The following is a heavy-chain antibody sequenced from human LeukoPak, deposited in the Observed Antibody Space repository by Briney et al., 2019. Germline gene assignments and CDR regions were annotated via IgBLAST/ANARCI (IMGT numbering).Heavy chain of an antibody. CDR2: INSRGST. V-gene: IGHV4-61*02. CDR1: GGSISSSDYF. J-gene: IGHJ5*02. D-gene: IGHD6-25*01. CDR3: ARYRLGWFDP. Sequence: SETLSLTCTASGGSISSSDYFWSWIRQPAGKGLEWIGCINSRGSTNYNPSLKSRVTLSVDTSKNQFSLKLTSVTVADAAVYYCARYRLGWFDPWGQGTLVTVSS.